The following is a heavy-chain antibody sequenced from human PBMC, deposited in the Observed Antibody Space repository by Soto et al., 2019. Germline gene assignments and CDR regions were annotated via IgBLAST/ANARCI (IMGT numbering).Heavy chain of an antibody. CDR1: GYTFTSYG. J-gene: IGHJ4*02. Sequence: GASVKVSCKASGYTFTSYGISWVRQAPGQGLEWMGWISAYNGNKNYAQKLQGRVTMTTDTSTSTANMELRSLRSDDSAVYYCARENVDTALVTSGFDYWGQGTLVTVSS. D-gene: IGHD5-18*01. CDR3: ARENVDTALVTSGFDY. V-gene: IGHV1-18*01. CDR2: ISAYNGNK.